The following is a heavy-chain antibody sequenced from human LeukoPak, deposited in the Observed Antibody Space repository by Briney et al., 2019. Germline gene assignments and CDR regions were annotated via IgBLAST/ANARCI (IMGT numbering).Heavy chain of an antibody. V-gene: IGHV3-21*04. CDR3: AKGSPYYYDSSGYSVGYYFDY. J-gene: IGHJ4*02. CDR2: ISSSGAYI. D-gene: IGHD3-22*01. CDR1: GFTFSSYG. Sequence: GGSLRLSCAASGFTFSSYGMHWVRQAPGKGLEWVSSISSSGAYIYYTDSVKGRFTISRDNSKNTLYLQMNSLRAEDTAVYYCAKGSPYYYDSSGYSVGYYFDYWGQGTLVTVSS.